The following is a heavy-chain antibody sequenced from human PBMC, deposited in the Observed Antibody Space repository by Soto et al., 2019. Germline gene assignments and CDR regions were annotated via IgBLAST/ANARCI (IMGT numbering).Heavy chain of an antibody. CDR3: ARDGRRGYDMDV. V-gene: IGHV3-48*02. Sequence: EVELVESGGGLVQPGGSLRLSCVGSGFIFTDYSVNWVRQAPGKGLEWVSFITASTTTIYYADSVKGRFTISRDNAKNSVYLQMNSLRDEDTAVYYCARDGRRGYDMDVWGQGTTLTVSS. J-gene: IGHJ6*02. D-gene: IGHD1-1*01. CDR1: GFIFTDYS. CDR2: ITASTTTI.